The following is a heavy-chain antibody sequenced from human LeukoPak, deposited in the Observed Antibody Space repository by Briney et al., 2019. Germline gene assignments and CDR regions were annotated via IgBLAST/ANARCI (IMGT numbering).Heavy chain of an antibody. CDR1: GFTFSSYA. V-gene: IGHV3-23*01. CDR3: AKPKIAVEPRDAFDI. D-gene: IGHD6-19*01. J-gene: IGHJ3*02. CDR2: ISGSGGST. Sequence: PGGSLRLYCAASGFTFSSYAMSWVRQAPGKGLEWVSAISGSGGSTYYADSVKGRFTISRDNSKNTLYLQMNSLRAEGTAVYYCAKPKIAVEPRDAFDIWGQGTMVTVSS.